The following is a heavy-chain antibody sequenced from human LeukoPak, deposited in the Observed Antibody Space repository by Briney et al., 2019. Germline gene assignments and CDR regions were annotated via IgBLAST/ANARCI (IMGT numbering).Heavy chain of an antibody. Sequence: SGTLSLTCTVSGGSISSYYWSWIRQPAGKGLEWIWRIYTSGSTNYNPSPTSRVTMSSDTSKNKISLKLSCMTAADTAVDYCAGDFSNYDFWSGYYSAGSNWFDPWGQGTLVTVSS. CDR3: AGDFSNYDFWSGYYSAGSNWFDP. V-gene: IGHV4-4*07. CDR2: IYTSGST. CDR1: GGSISSYY. D-gene: IGHD3-3*01. J-gene: IGHJ5*02.